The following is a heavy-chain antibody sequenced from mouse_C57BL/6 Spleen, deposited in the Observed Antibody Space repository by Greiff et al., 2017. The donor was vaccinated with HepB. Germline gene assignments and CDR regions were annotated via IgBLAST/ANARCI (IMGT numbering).Heavy chain of an antibody. CDR3: AKTAQATYYYAMDY. CDR2: ISYDGSN. J-gene: IGHJ4*01. Sequence: EVKLLESGPGLVKPSQSLSLTCSVTGYSITSGYYWNWIRQFPGNKLEWMGYISYDGSNNYNPSLQNRISITRDTSKNQFFLKLNSVTTEDTATYYGAKTAQATYYYAMDYWGQGTSVTVSS. CDR1: GYSITSGYY. V-gene: IGHV3-6*01. D-gene: IGHD3-2*02.